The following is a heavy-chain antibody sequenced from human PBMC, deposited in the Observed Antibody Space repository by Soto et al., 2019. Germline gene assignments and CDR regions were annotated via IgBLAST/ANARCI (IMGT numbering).Heavy chain of an antibody. J-gene: IGHJ4*02. D-gene: IGHD3-10*01. Sequence: SETLCLTCAFYGGSFSGYYWSWIRQPPGKGLEWIGEINHSGSTNYNPSLKSRVTISVDTSKNQFSLKLSSVTAADTAVYYCARGPLVYYGSGSYYNNFDYWGQGTMVTVSS. CDR1: GGSFSGYY. CDR2: INHSGST. CDR3: ARGPLVYYGSGSYYNNFDY. V-gene: IGHV4-34*01.